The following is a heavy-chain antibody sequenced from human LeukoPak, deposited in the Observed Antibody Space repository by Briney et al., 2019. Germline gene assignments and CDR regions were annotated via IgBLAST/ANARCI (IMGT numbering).Heavy chain of an antibody. J-gene: IGHJ3*02. CDR1: GYTFTSYY. CDR2: INPNSGGT. D-gene: IGHD6-13*01. V-gene: IGHV1-2*02. Sequence: ASVKVSCKASGYTFTSYYMHWVRQAPGQGLEWMGWINPNSGGTNYAQKFQGRVTMTRDTSISTAYMELSRLRSDDTAVYYCASHDIAAAGDDAFDIWGQGTMVTVSS. CDR3: ASHDIAAAGDDAFDI.